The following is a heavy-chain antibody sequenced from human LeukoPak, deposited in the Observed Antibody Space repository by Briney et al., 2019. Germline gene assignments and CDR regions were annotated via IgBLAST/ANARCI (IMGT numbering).Heavy chain of an antibody. V-gene: IGHV4-59*01. Sequence: SETLSLTCTVSGGSISSYYWSWIRQPPGKGLEWVGYIYYSGSTNYNPSLKSRVTISVDTSKNQFPLKLSSVTAADTAVYYCARGAMIVDDAFDIWGQGTMVTVSS. D-gene: IGHD3-22*01. CDR1: GGSISSYY. J-gene: IGHJ3*02. CDR2: IYYSGST. CDR3: ARGAMIVDDAFDI.